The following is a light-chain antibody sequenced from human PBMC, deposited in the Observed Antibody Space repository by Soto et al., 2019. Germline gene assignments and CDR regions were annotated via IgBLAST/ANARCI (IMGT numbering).Light chain of an antibody. CDR3: QQYNTSPPLT. Sequence: EIVMTQSPATLSVSPGERATLSCRATQSISSNLAWYQQRPGQAPRLLIYGASTRATGIPARFSGSGSGTEFNRNISRFQSEAFAVYYCQQYNTSPPLTLGGGTKVEIK. CDR2: GAS. V-gene: IGKV3-15*01. CDR1: QSISSN. J-gene: IGKJ4*01.